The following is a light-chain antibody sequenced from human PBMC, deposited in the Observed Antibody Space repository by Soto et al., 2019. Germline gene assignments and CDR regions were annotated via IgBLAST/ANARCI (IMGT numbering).Light chain of an antibody. CDR1: QSVRSSY. J-gene: IGKJ1*01. CDR3: QDYGSSRT. V-gene: IGKV3-20*01. Sequence: EIGLTQSPGTLSLSPGEKATLSCRASQSVRSSYLAWYQQKPGQAPRLLIYGASSRATGIPDRFSGSGSGTDFTLTISRLEPEDSAVYYCQDYGSSRTFGQGTKV. CDR2: GAS.